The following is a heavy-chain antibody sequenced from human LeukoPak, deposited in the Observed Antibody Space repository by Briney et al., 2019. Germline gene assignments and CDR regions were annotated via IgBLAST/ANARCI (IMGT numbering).Heavy chain of an antibody. D-gene: IGHD1-26*01. J-gene: IGHJ4*02. CDR2: ISSSSSTI. V-gene: IGHV3-48*01. Sequence: GGSLRLSCAASGFTFSSYSMNWVRQAPGKGLEWVSYISSSSSTIYYADSVKGRFTISRDNAKNSLYLQMNSLRAEDTAVYYCARGGSYQTISIWGQGTLVTVSS. CDR3: ARGGSYQTISI. CDR1: GFTFSSYS.